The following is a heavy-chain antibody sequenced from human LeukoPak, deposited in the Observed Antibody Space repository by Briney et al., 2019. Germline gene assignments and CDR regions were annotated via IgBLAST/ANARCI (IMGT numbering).Heavy chain of an antibody. CDR3: ARNDYGDYVHAFDI. Sequence: ASVKVSCKASGGTFSSYAISWVRQAPGQGLEWMGRIIPILGIANYAQKFQGRVTITADKSTSTAYMELSSLRSEDTAVYYCARNDYGDYVHAFDIWGHGTMVTVSS. CDR1: GGTFSSYA. J-gene: IGHJ3*02. V-gene: IGHV1-69*04. CDR2: IIPILGIA. D-gene: IGHD4-17*01.